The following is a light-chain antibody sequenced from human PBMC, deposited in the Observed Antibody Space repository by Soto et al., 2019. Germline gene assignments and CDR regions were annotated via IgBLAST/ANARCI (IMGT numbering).Light chain of an antibody. V-gene: IGKV1-27*01. CDR3: QKYNSAPFT. CDR1: QGISNY. CDR2: AAS. Sequence: DIQMTQSQSSLSASVGDRVTITCLARQGISNYLAWYQQKPGKVPKLLIYAASTLQSGVPTRFSASGSGTDFPLTISSLQPEDVATYYWQKYNSAPFTFGPGTKVDIK. J-gene: IGKJ3*01.